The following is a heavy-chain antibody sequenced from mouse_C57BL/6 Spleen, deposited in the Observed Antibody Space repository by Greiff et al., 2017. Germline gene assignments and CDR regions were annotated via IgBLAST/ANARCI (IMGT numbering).Heavy chain of an antibody. CDR3: ASAYYYGSSLYYFDY. CDR1: GYTFTSYW. V-gene: IGHV1-53*01. J-gene: IGHJ2*01. D-gene: IGHD1-1*01. CDR2: INPSNGGT. Sequence: QVQLKQSGTELVKPGASVKLSCKASGYTFTSYWMHWVKQRPGQGLEWIGNINPSNGGTNYNEKFKSKATLTVDKSSSTAYMQLSSLTSEDSAVYYCASAYYYGSSLYYFDYWGQGTTLTVSS.